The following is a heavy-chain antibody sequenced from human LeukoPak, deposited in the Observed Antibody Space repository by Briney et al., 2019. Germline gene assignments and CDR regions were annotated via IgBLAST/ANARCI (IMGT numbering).Heavy chain of an antibody. J-gene: IGHJ4*02. CDR1: GYTFTSYG. CDR3: ARDREYYYDSRLDY. D-gene: IGHD3-22*01. V-gene: IGHV1-18*01. Sequence: ASVKVSCKASGYTFTSYGISWVRQAPGRGLEWMGWISAYNGNTNYAQKLQGRVTMTTDTSTSTAYMELRSLRSDDTAVYYCARDREYYYDSRLDYWGQGTLVTVSS. CDR2: ISAYNGNT.